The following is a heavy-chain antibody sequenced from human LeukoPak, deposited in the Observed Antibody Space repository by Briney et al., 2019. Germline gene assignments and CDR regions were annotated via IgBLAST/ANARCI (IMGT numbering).Heavy chain of an antibody. CDR2: ISWNSGSI. D-gene: IGHD2-21*01. J-gene: IGHJ4*02. CDR3: AKDIGGSILSAQREIYFDY. V-gene: IGHV3-9*03. CDR1: GFTFDDYA. Sequence: GGSLRLSCAASGFTFDDYAMQWVRQAAGKGLEWVSGISWNSGSICYAASVQGRFTISRDNAKNSLYLQMNSLRAEDMALYYCAKDIGGSILSAQREIYFDYWGQGTLVTVSS.